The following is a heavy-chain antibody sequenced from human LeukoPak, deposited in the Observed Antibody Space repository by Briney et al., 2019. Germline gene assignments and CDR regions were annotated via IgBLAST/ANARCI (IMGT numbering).Heavy chain of an antibody. D-gene: IGHD3-3*01. CDR3: ARDDPYYDFWSGTSPGIDDAFDI. CDR1: GYTFTSYG. CDR2: ISAYNGNT. J-gene: IGHJ3*02. V-gene: IGHV1-18*01. Sequence: ASVKVSCKASGYTFTSYGISWVRQAPGQGLEWMGWISAYNGNTNYAQKLQGRVTMTTDTSTSTAYMELRSLRSDDTAVYYCARDDPYYDFWSGTSPGIDDAFDIWGQGIMVTVSS.